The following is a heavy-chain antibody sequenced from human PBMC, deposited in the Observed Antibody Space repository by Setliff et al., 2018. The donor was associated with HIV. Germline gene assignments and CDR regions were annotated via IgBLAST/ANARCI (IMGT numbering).Heavy chain of an antibody. D-gene: IGHD4-17*01. V-gene: IGHV4-61*02. J-gene: IGHJ6*02. CDR3: ARDDYGALYGMDV. CDR1: GGSISSGSYY. CDR2: IYTGGST. Sequence: PSETLSLTCTVSGGSISSGSYYWSWIRQPAGKGLEWIGRIYTGGSTNYNPSLKSRVTISVDTSKNQFSLKLSSVTAADTAVYYCARDDYGALYGMDVWGQGTTVTVSS.